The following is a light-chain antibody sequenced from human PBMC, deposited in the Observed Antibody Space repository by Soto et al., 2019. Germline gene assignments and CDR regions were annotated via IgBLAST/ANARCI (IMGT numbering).Light chain of an antibody. Sequence: EIVMTQSPATLSVSPGERATLSCRASQSVSNNLAWYQQKPGQDPRLLIYGASTRATGIPARFSGSGSGTEFTLTISSLQSEDFAVYYCQQYNNWPPLTFGQGTKVEIK. CDR3: QQYNNWPPLT. CDR1: QSVSNN. J-gene: IGKJ1*01. V-gene: IGKV3-15*01. CDR2: GAS.